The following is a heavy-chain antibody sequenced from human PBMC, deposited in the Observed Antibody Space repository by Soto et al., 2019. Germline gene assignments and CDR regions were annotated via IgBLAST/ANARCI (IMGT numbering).Heavy chain of an antibody. V-gene: IGHV2-5*02. D-gene: IGHD5-12*01. J-gene: IGHJ4*02. CDR2: IYWDDDK. CDR1: GFSLSTSGVG. Sequence: QITLKESGPTLVKPTQTLTLTCTFSGFSLSTSGVGVGWIRQPPGTALEWLALIYWDDDKRYSTSLKSRLTITKDTSKNQVVLTMTNMDPVDTATYYCAHIPFSVRWLQFDYWGQGTLVTVSS. CDR3: AHIPFSVRWLQFDY.